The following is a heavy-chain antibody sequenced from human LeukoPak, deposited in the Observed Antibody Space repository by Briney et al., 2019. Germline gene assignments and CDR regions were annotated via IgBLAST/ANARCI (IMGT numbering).Heavy chain of an antibody. CDR1: GSTFSSYE. CDR2: ISSSGSTI. CDR3: ARDSGSYSD. Sequence: GRSLRLSWPPSGSTFSSYEMNWVRQAPGKGLEWVSFISSSGSTINYADFVKGRFTISRDNDKNSVYLQMNSLRAEDTAVYYCARDSGSYSDWGQGTLVTVSS. D-gene: IGHD1-26*01. V-gene: IGHV3-48*03. J-gene: IGHJ4*02.